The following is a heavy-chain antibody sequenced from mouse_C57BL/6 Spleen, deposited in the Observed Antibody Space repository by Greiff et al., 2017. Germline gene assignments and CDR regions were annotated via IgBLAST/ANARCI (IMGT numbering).Heavy chain of an antibody. V-gene: IGHV3-6*01. Sequence: EVQLQESGPGLVKPSQSLSLTCSVTGYSITSGYYWNWIRQFPGNKLEWMGYISYDGSNNYNPSLKNRISINRDTSKNKFFLKLKSVTTEDTATYYCAREWADYGGQGTTLTVSS. J-gene: IGHJ2*01. CDR2: ISYDGSN. CDR3: AREWADY. CDR1: GYSITSGYY.